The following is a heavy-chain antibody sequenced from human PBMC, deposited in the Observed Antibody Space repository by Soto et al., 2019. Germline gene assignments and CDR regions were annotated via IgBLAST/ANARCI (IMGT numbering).Heavy chain of an antibody. V-gene: IGHV3-23*01. CDR1: GFTFSSYA. Sequence: EVQLLESGGDLVQPGGSLRLSCAASGFTFSSYAMSWVRQAPGKGLEWVSGIGGTNGKTYYADSVKGRFTISRDNFENTLSLHMSRLRAEDTAVSYCAKGMYSSSTADAGCFDHWGQGALVTVSS. J-gene: IGHJ4*02. D-gene: IGHD2-21*02. CDR2: IGGTNGKT. CDR3: AKGMYSSSTADAGCFDH.